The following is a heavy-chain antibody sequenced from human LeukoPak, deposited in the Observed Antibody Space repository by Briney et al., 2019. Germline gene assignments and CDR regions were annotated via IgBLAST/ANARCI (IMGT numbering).Heavy chain of an antibody. Sequence: GGSLRLSCAASGFTFSSYAMSWVRQTPGKGLEWVSSISSSSSYIYYADSVKGRFTISRDNAKNSLYLQMNSLRAEDTAVYYCARAYAPIRLDYWGQGTLVTVSS. CDR2: ISSSSSYI. CDR3: ARAYAPIRLDY. CDR1: GFTFSSYA. J-gene: IGHJ4*02. V-gene: IGHV3-21*01. D-gene: IGHD3-16*01.